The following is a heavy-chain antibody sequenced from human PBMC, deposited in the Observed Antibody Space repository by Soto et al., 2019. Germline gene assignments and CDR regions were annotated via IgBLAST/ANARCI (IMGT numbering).Heavy chain of an antibody. CDR2: ISSSSSYI. J-gene: IGHJ3*02. Sequence: LILSGAASGCTFSSYSMNWVRQAPGKGLEWVSSISSSSSYIYYADSVKGRFTISRDNAKNSLYLQMNSLRAEDTAVYYCASSITGTFDAFDIWGQGTMVTVSS. CDR3: ASSITGTFDAFDI. V-gene: IGHV3-21*01. D-gene: IGHD1-20*01. CDR1: GCTFSSYS.